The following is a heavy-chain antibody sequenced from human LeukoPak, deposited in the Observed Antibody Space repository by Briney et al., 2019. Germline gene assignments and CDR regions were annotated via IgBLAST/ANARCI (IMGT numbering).Heavy chain of an antibody. D-gene: IGHD6-19*01. CDR3: AKEPIPMAGGYYFDY. V-gene: IGHV3-30*18. CDR2: VSYAGSTT. Sequence: PGGSLRLSCAASAFTFSNYGMHWVRQAPGKGLEWVAVVSYAGSTTYYADSVKGRFTISRDNSKNTLYLQMNSLRAEDTAVYYCAKEPIPMAGGYYFDYRGQGTLATVSS. CDR1: AFTFSNYG. J-gene: IGHJ4*02.